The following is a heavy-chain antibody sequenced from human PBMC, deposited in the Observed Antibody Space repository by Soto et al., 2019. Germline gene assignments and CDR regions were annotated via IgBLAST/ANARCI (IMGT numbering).Heavy chain of an antibody. CDR2: IYYSGST. CDR3: ARTIRGTNDY. J-gene: IGHJ4*02. V-gene: IGHV4-59*01. CDR1: GGSIRSYY. Sequence: SETLSLTCTVSGGSIRSYYWSWIRQPPGKGLEWIGYIYYSGSTNYNPSLKSRVTISVDTSKNQFSLKLSSVTAADTAVYYCARTIRGTNDYWGQGTLVTVSS. D-gene: IGHD1-1*01.